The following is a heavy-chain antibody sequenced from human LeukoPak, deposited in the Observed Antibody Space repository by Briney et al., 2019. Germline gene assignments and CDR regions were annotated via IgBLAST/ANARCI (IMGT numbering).Heavy chain of an antibody. D-gene: IGHD3-22*01. CDR1: GFTFSSYA. Sequence: GGSLRLSCAASGFTFSSYAMSWVRQAPGKGLEWVSAISGSGGSTYYADSVKGRFTISRDNSKNTLYLQMNSQRAEDTAVYYCARDSPYDSSGYFFDYWGQGTLVTVSS. J-gene: IGHJ4*02. CDR3: ARDSPYDSSGYFFDY. CDR2: ISGSGGST. V-gene: IGHV3-23*01.